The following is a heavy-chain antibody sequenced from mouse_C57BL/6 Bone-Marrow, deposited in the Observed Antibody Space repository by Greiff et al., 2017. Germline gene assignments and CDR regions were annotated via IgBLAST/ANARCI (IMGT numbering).Heavy chain of an antibody. CDR2: INPSSGYT. Sequence: VQLQQSGAELAKPGASVKLSCKASGYTFTSYWMHWVKQRPGQGLEWIGYINPSSGYTKSNQKFKDKATLTADKSSSSAYMQLSSLTYEDSAVYYCASTVIYDGYYGFAYWGQGTLVTVSA. CDR3: ASTVIYDGYYGFAY. V-gene: IGHV1-7*01. CDR1: GYTFTSYW. J-gene: IGHJ3*01. D-gene: IGHD2-3*01.